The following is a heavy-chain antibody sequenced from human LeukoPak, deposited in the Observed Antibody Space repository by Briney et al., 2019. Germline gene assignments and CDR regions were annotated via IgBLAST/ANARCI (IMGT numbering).Heavy chain of an antibody. D-gene: IGHD6-13*01. CDR3: ARHSVAAAGTDYYYYMDV. J-gene: IGHJ6*03. CDR1: GGSFSGYY. V-gene: IGHV4-34*01. Sequence: SETLSLTCAVYGGSFSGYYWSWIRQPPGKGLEWIGEINHSGSTNYNPSLKSRVTISVDTSKNQFSLKLSSVTAADTAVYYCARHSVAAAGTDYYYYMDVWGKGTTVTVSS. CDR2: INHSGST.